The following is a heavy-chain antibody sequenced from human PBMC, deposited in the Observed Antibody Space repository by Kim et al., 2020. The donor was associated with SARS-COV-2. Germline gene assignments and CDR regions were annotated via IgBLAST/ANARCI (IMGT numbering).Heavy chain of an antibody. D-gene: IGHD6-13*01. V-gene: IGHV3-30*07. J-gene: IGHJ3*02. Sequence: EPVNGPCTISRDNSKNTRQLQMNSLRAEDTAVYYCARDGSSSWYWNAFDIWGQGTMVTVSS. CDR3: ARDGSSSWYWNAFDI.